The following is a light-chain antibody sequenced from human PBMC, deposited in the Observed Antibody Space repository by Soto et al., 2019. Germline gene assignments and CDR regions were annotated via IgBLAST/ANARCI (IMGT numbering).Light chain of an antibody. CDR3: QQYHSTPFT. V-gene: IGKV4-1*01. CDR2: WTS. Sequence: DIVMTQSPDSLAVSLGERATINCKSSQSVLYTSNNKNYLAWYQQKPGQPPKLLIYWTSTRESGVPDRFSGSGSGRDFTLTISSLQAEDVAVYYCQQYHSTPFTFGGGTQVEI. CDR1: QSVLYTSNNKNY. J-gene: IGKJ4*01.